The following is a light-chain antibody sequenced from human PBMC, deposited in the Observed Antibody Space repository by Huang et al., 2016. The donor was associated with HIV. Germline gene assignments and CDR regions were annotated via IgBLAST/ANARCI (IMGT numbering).Light chain of an antibody. CDR2: GAS. Sequence: EIVMTQSPATLSVSPGERATLSFRASQSVSSNLAWYQHKPGQAPRLLIYGASTRATGSPARCSGSGSGTEFTLTISSLQSEEFAVYYCQQYNNWPPYTFGQGTKLEIK. CDR3: QQYNNWPPYT. V-gene: IGKV3-15*01. CDR1: QSVSSN. J-gene: IGKJ2*01.